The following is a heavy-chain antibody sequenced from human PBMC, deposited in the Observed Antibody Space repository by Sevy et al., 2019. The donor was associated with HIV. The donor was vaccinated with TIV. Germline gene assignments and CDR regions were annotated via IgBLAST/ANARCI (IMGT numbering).Heavy chain of an antibody. J-gene: IGHJ6*02. V-gene: IGHV3-7*01. Sequence: GGSLRLSCAASEFTFSSYWMSWVRQAPGKGLEWVANIKQDGSEKYYVDSVKRRFTISRDNAKTSLYLQMNSLRAEDTAVYYCARSGGSYDYGMDVWGQGTTVTVSS. D-gene: IGHD1-26*01. CDR3: ARSGGSYDYGMDV. CDR1: EFTFSSYW. CDR2: IKQDGSEK.